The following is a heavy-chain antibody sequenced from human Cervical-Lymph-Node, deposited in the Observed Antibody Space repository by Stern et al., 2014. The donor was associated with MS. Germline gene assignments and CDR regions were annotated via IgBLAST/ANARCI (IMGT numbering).Heavy chain of an antibody. J-gene: IGHJ3*02. CDR3: ARGVMVAATYAYDI. CDR1: GFTFSTYW. Sequence: EVQLVESGGCLVQPGGSLRLSCAASGFTFSTYWMHWVRQAPGKGLVWVSRINSDESSTTYADSVKGRFSISRDNDKNTLYLQMNSLRAEDTAVYYCARGVMVAATYAYDIWGQGTMVTISS. V-gene: IGHV3-74*02. CDR2: INSDESST. D-gene: IGHD2-15*01.